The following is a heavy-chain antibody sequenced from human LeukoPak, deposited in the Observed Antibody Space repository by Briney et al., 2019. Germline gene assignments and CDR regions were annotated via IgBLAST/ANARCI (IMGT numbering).Heavy chain of an antibody. Sequence: GGSLRLSCAASGFTFSSYSMNWVRQAPGKGLEWVSSISSSSSYIYYADSVKGRFTISRDSSKNTLYLQMNSLRAEDTAVYYCARVDYYDTSSYGGGWGQGTLVTVSS. CDR1: GFTFSSYS. J-gene: IGHJ4*02. CDR3: ARVDYYDTSSYGGG. CDR2: ISSSSSYI. V-gene: IGHV3-21*01. D-gene: IGHD3-22*01.